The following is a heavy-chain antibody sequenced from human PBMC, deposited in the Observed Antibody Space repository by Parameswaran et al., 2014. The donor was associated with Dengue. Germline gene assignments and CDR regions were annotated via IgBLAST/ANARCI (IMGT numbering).Heavy chain of an antibody. D-gene: IGHD4-17*01. CDR2: IIPIFGTA. Sequence: VRQAPGKGLEWMGGIIPIFGTANYAQKFQGRVTITADESTSTAYMELSSLRSEDTAVYYCAKGVTTSGTYYFDYWGQGTLVTVSS. CDR3: AKGVTTSGTYYFDY. V-gene: IGHV1-69*01. J-gene: IGHJ4*02.